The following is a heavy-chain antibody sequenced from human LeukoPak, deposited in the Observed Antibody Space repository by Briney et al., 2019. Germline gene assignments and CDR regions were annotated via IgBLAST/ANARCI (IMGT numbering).Heavy chain of an antibody. CDR3: ARARYSYTEIVDY. CDR1: GFTFSDYW. D-gene: IGHD5-18*01. CDR2: INTDGTST. Sequence: TGGSLRLSCAASGFTFSDYWMHWVRQAPGKGLVWVSRINTDGTSTKYADSVKGRFTISRDNARNTVYLQMNSLRGEDTAVYYCARARYSYTEIVDYWGQGTLVTVSS. J-gene: IGHJ4*02. V-gene: IGHV3-74*01.